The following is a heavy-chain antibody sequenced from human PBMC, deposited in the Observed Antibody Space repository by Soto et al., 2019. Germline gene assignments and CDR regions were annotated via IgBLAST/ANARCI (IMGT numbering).Heavy chain of an antibody. V-gene: IGHV3-23*01. D-gene: IGHD4-17*01. CDR2: IRGDASTT. CDR3: ARDRVGDYVFIDPWFDP. J-gene: IGHJ5*02. CDR1: GFTFSNYA. Sequence: PGGSLRLSCIASGFTFSNYAMSWVRQAPGKGLEWVAAIRGDASTTYYADSVTGRFTISRDNSKNTLYLHMNSLRAEDTALYYCARDRVGDYVFIDPWFDPWGQGTLVTVSS.